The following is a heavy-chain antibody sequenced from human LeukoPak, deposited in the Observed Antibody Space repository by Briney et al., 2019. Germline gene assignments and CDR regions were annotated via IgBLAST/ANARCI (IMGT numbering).Heavy chain of an antibody. Sequence: GASVKVSCKASGHTFTDYYIHWVRQAPGQGLEWMGGINPGSGATNYAQKFQGRVSMTRDTSINTAYMDLSRLRSDDTAMYYCARDYRGVGSGSPFGFDYWGQGTLVTVSS. J-gene: IGHJ4*02. CDR1: GHTFTDYY. CDR2: INPGSGAT. CDR3: ARDYRGVGSGSPFGFDY. V-gene: IGHV1-2*02. D-gene: IGHD3-10*01.